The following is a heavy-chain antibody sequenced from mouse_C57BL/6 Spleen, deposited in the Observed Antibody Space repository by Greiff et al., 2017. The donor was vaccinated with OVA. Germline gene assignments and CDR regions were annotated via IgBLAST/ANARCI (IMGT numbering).Heavy chain of an antibody. CDR3: ARHKGYFDY. V-gene: IGHV5-6*02. J-gene: IGHJ2*01. Sequence: EVKLVESGGDLVKPGGSLKLSCAASGFTFSSYGMSWVRQTPDKRLEWVATISSGGSYTYYPDSVKGRFTISRDNAKNTLYLQMSSLKSDDTAMYYCARHKGYFDYWGQGTTLTVSS. CDR2: ISSGGSYT. CDR1: GFTFSSYG.